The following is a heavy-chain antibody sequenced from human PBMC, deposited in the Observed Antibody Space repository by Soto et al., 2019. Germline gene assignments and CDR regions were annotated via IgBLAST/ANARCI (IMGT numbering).Heavy chain of an antibody. CDR1: GGTFSSYA. D-gene: IGHD3-22*01. Sequence: SVKVSCKASGGTFSSYAISWVRHAPGQGLEWMGGIIPIFGTANYAQKFQGRVTITADESTSTAYMELSSLRSEDTAVYYCATPWTYDSSGSPQDYWGQGTLVTVSS. CDR3: ATPWTYDSSGSPQDY. J-gene: IGHJ4*02. V-gene: IGHV1-69*13. CDR2: IIPIFGTA.